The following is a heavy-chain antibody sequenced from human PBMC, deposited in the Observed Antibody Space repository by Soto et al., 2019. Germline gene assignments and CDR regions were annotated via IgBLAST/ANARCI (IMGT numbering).Heavy chain of an antibody. J-gene: IGHJ4*02. CDR2: ISGSGDST. CDR3: AKEGYYDSSGYPYYFDY. CDR1: GFTFSSYA. D-gene: IGHD3-22*01. V-gene: IGHV3-23*01. Sequence: PGGSLRLSCAASGFTFSSYAMSWVRQAPGKGLEWVSAISGSGDSTYYADSVKGRFTISRDNSKNTLYLQMNSLRAEDTAVYYCAKEGYYDSSGYPYYFDYWGQGTLVTVSS.